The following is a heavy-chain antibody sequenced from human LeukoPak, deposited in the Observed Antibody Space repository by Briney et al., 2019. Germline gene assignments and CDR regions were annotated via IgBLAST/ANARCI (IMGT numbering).Heavy chain of an antibody. V-gene: IGHV1-46*01. CDR2: INPSGGST. Sequence: GASVKVSCKASGYTFTSYYMHWVRQAPGQGLEWMGIINPSGGSTSYAQKFQGRVTMTRDTSTSTVYMELSSLRSEDTAVYYCAREAGYYDSSGYYYHVSLGYWGQGTLVTVSS. D-gene: IGHD3-22*01. J-gene: IGHJ4*02. CDR1: GYTFTSYY. CDR3: AREAGYYDSSGYYYHVSLGY.